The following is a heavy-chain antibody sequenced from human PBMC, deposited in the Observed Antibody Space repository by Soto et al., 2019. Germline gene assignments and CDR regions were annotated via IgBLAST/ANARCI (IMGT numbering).Heavy chain of an antibody. Sequence: GGSLRLSCAASGFTFSSYSTNWVRQAPGRGLVWISRMNSDGSNTVYADAVKGRFTISRDNAKNTLYLQMNSLRAEDTAVYYCARDSAYSSSWYNWFDPWGQGTLVTVSS. CDR3: ARDSAYSSSWYNWFDP. J-gene: IGHJ5*02. V-gene: IGHV3-74*01. CDR2: MNSDGSNT. CDR1: GFTFSSYS. D-gene: IGHD6-13*01.